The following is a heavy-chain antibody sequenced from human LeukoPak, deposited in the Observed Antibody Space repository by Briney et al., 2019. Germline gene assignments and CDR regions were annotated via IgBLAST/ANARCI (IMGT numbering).Heavy chain of an antibody. CDR1: GFTFSSYG. CDR3: AKGYDILTGYYNTPLSTNFDY. D-gene: IGHD3-9*01. CDR2: ISYDGSNK. J-gene: IGHJ4*02. V-gene: IGHV3-30*18. Sequence: PGRSLRLSCAASGFTFSSYGMHWVRQAPGKGLEWVAVISYDGSNKYYADSVKGRFTISRDNSKNTLYLQMNSLRAEDTAVYYCAKGYDILTGYYNTPLSTNFDYWGQGTLVTVSS.